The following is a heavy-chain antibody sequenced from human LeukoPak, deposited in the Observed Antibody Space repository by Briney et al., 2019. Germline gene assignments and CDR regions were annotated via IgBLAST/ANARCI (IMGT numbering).Heavy chain of an antibody. Sequence: GGSLRLSCAASGFTSDDYGMSWVRQAPGKGLEWVSGINWNGGSTGYADSVKGRFTISRDNAMNSLYLQMNSLRAEDTALYHCARGSRGGLGIRSFDYWGQGTLVTVSS. V-gene: IGHV3-20*01. D-gene: IGHD7-27*01. CDR1: GFTSDDYG. CDR2: INWNGGST. J-gene: IGHJ4*02. CDR3: ARGSRGGLGIRSFDY.